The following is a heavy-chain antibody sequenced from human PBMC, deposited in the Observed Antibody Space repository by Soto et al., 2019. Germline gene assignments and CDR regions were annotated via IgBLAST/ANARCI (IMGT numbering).Heavy chain of an antibody. CDR2: ISAYNGNT. J-gene: IGHJ6*02. CDR1: GYTFTSYG. Sequence: ASVKVSCKASGYTFTSYGMSWVRQAPGQGLEWMGWISAYNGNTNYAQKLQGRVTMTTDTSTSTAYMELRSLRSDDTAVYYCAREVAAAISGYYYGMDVWGQGTTVTVSS. V-gene: IGHV1-18*01. CDR3: AREVAAAISGYYYGMDV. D-gene: IGHD2-15*01.